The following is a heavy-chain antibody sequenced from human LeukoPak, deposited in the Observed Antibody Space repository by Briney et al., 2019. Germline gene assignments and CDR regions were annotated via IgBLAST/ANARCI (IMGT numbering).Heavy chain of an antibody. D-gene: IGHD1-26*01. CDR2: IIPIFGTA. V-gene: IGHV1-69*06. J-gene: IGHJ4*02. Sequence: PGASVKVSCKASGGTFSSYAISWVRQAPGQGLEWMGGIIPIFGTANYAQKFQGRVAITADKSTSTAYMELSSLRSEDTAVYYCARQGKVGATIWGTDWGQGTLVTVSS. CDR3: ARQGKVGATIWGTD. CDR1: GGTFSSYA.